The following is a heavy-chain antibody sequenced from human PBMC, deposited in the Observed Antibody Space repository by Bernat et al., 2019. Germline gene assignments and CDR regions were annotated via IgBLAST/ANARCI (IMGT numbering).Heavy chain of an antibody. V-gene: IGHV1-58*01. CDR2: IVVGSGNT. J-gene: IGHJ6*02. D-gene: IGHD6-19*01. Sequence: QMQLVQSGPEVKKPGTSVKVSCKASGFTFTSSAVQWVRQARGQRLEWIGWIVVGSGNTNYAQKFQERVTITRDMSTSTAYMGLSSLSSDDTAVYYCAMKQGMGPTCYSGMDGWGQGTTVTVSS. CDR1: GFTFTSSA. CDR3: AMKQGMGPTCYSGMDG.